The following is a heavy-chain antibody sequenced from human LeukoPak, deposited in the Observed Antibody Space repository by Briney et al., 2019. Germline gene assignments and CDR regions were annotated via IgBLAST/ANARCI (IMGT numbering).Heavy chain of an antibody. CDR1: IHTFDDHT. V-gene: IGHV3-43*01. J-gene: IGHJ4*02. D-gene: IGHD5-24*01. CDR3: AKSDHRGDGFNYDY. Sequence: GGSLRLSCAASIHTFDDHTMHWGRQAPGKGLEWVSLISWDGGVTKYAGSVKGRFTISRDNTKKSLYLQMNSLRTEDTALYDWAKSDHRGDGFNYDYWGQGTLVTVSS. CDR2: ISWDGGVT.